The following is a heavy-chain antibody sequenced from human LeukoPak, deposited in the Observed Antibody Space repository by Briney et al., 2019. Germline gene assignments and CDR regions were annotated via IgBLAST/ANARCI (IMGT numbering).Heavy chain of an antibody. CDR3: AKSGGGYFFDY. CDR2: ISGSGAST. D-gene: IGHD3-16*01. J-gene: IGHJ4*02. V-gene: IGHV3-23*01. CDR1: GFTFSSYA. Sequence: PGGSLRLSCAASGFTFSSYAMSWVRQAPGKGLEWVSGISGSGASTSYADSVKGRFTISRDNSKNTLYLQMNSLRAEDTALYYCAKSGGGYFFDYWGQGTLVTVSS.